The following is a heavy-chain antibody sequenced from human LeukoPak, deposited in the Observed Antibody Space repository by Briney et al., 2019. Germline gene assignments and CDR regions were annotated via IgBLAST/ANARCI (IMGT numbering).Heavy chain of an antibody. Sequence: GESLKISCKVSGYRFTDYWIGWVRQMPGKGLEWMGIIYPGDSDGRYSLSFQGQVTISADKSISTAYLQWSSLKASDTAMYYCARSDESYYYYMDVWGKGTTVTVSS. V-gene: IGHV5-51*01. CDR3: ARSDESYYYYMDV. J-gene: IGHJ6*03. CDR2: IYPGDSDG. CDR1: GYRFTDYW.